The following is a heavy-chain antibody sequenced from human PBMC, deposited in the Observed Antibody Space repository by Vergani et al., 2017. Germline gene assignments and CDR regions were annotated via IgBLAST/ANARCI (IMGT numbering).Heavy chain of an antibody. V-gene: IGHV3-30*03. D-gene: IGHD2-2*01. J-gene: IGHJ4*02. CDR2: ISYDGSNK. CDR1: GFTFSSYG. CDR3: ARDDNNYCSSTSCYALDY. Sequence: QVQLVESGGGVVQPGRSLRLSCAASGFTFSSYGMHWVRQAPGKGLEWVAVISYDGSNKYYADSVKGRFTISRDNSKNTLYLQMNSLRAEDTAVYYCARDDNNYCSSTSCYALDYWGQGTLVTVSS.